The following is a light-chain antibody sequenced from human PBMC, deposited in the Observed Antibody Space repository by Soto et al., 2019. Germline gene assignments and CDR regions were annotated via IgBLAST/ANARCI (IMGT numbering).Light chain of an antibody. CDR3: QHYNSYSEA. Sequence: IQMTHSPSSVSGSVGDRVTITCLASQTISSWLAWYQQKPGKAPKLLIYKASTLKSGVPSRFSGSGSGTEFTLTISSLQPDDFATYYCQHYNSYSEAFGQGTKVDI. CDR1: QTISSW. J-gene: IGKJ1*01. CDR2: KAS. V-gene: IGKV1-5*03.